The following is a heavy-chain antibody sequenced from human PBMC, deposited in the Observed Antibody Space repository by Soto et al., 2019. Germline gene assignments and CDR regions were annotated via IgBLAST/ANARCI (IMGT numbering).Heavy chain of an antibody. V-gene: IGHV3-74*01. CDR3: ARDSYSSSIHYYYGMDV. D-gene: IGHD6-6*01. J-gene: IGHJ6*02. CDR2: INSDGSST. CDR1: GFTFGSYW. Sequence: GRPLRLSCAASGFTFGSYWMHWVRQAPGKGLVWVSRINSDGSSTSYADSVKGRFTISRDNAKNTLYLQMNSLRAEDTAVYYCARDSYSSSIHYYYGMDVWGQGTTVTVSS.